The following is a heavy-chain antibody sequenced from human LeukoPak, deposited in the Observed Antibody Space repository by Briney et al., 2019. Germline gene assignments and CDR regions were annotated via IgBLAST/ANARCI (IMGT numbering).Heavy chain of an antibody. CDR3: ARGYGYFDY. D-gene: IGHD3-10*01. V-gene: IGHV4-30-2*01. CDR2: IYHSGST. J-gene: IGHJ4*02. CDR1: GGSISRGGYS. Sequence: PSQTLSLTCAVSGGSISRGGYSWSWIRQPPGKGLEWIGYIYHSGSTYYNPSLKSRVTISVDRSKNQFSLKLSSVTAADTAVYYCARGYGYFDYWGQGTLVTVSS.